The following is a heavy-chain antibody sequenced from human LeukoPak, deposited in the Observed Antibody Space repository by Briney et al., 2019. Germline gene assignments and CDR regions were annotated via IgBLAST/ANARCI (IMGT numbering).Heavy chain of an antibody. CDR1: GYTFTAYY. V-gene: IGHV1-2*02. J-gene: IGHJ6*02. CDR2: VNPNTGVT. CDR3: ARDQESNGLDV. Sequence: GASVKVSCKASGYTFTAYYIHWVRQAPGQGLEWMGWVNPNTGVTNYAQKFQGRVTMTTDTSVTTADMELSGLRSDDTAVYYCARDQESNGLDVWGQGTTVTVSS.